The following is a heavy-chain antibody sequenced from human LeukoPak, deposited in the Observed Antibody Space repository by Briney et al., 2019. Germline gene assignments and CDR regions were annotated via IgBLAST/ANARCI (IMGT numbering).Heavy chain of an antibody. V-gene: IGHV1-69*01. CDR2: IIPIFGTA. CDR1: GGTFSSYA. Sequence: GSSVKVSCKASGGTFSSYAISWVRQAPGQGLEWMGGIIPIFGTANYAQKFQGRVTITADESTSTAYMELSSLRSEDTAVYYCASRGHGYPNWLDPWGQGTLVTVSS. CDR3: ASRGHGYPNWLDP. J-gene: IGHJ5*02. D-gene: IGHD6-13*01.